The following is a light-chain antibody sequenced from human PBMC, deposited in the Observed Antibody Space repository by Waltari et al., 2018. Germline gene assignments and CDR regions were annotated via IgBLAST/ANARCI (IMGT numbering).Light chain of an antibody. V-gene: IGKV3-20*01. CDR2: GAS. CDR3: QQYGSSEWT. Sequence: EIVLTQSPGTLPLSPGERATLSCRASQSVRSRVLAWYQQKPGQSPRLLICGASSRATGIPDRFSGSGSGTDFTLTISRLEPEDFAVYYCQQYGSSEWTFGQGTKVEIK. J-gene: IGKJ1*01. CDR1: QSVRSRV.